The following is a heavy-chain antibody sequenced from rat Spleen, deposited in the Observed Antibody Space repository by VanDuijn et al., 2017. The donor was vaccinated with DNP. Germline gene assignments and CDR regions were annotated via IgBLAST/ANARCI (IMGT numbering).Heavy chain of an antibody. Sequence: EVQLQESGPGLVKPSQSLSLTCSVTGYSITSNYWGWIRKFPGNKMEWMGFISYSGSASYNPSLKSRFSITRDTSKNQFFLQLNSVTTADTATYYCARFGPDLDYWGHGVMVTVSS. CDR3: ARFGPDLDY. D-gene: IGHD3-1*01. CDR2: ISYSGSA. CDR1: GYSITSNY. J-gene: IGHJ2*01. V-gene: IGHV3-1*01.